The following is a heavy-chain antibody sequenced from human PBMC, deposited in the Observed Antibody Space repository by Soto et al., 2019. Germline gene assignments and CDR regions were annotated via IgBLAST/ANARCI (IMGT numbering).Heavy chain of an antibody. CDR3: ARVRCSGGSCYLYGAFDI. V-gene: IGHV5-51*01. CDR1: GYSFTSYW. D-gene: IGHD2-15*01. CDR2: IYPGDSDT. J-gene: IGHJ3*02. Sequence: GESLKISCKGSGYSFTSYWIGWVRQMPGKGLEWMGIIYPGDSDTRYSPSFQGQVTISADKSISTAYLQWSSLKASDTAMYYCARVRCSGGSCYLYGAFDIWGQGTMVTVSS.